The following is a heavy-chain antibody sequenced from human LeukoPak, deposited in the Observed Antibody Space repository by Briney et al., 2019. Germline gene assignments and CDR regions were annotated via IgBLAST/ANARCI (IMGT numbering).Heavy chain of an antibody. CDR3: ARDGVTHGSGSHFDC. CDR2: IYTSGST. D-gene: IGHD3-10*01. V-gene: IGHV4-4*07. J-gene: IGHJ4*02. CDR1: GDSISGFY. Sequence: SETLSLTCTVSGDSISGFYWNWIRQAAGKGLEWIGHIYTSGSTNYNPSLKSRVTISVDTSKNQFSLKLRSVTAADTAVYYCARDGVTHGSGSHFDCWGQGTLVTVSS.